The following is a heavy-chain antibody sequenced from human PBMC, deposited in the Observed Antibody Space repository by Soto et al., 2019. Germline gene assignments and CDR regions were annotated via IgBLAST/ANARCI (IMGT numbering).Heavy chain of an antibody. V-gene: IGHV3-33*01. CDR1: GFKFRNYA. D-gene: IGHD3-22*01. Sequence: GGSLRLSCAASGFKFRNYAIHWVRQAPGKGLERLAVIWFDGSKKYYADSVKGRFTISRDNSKNTVYLDMNSLTADDSGVFYCARAHTMMILDRFDPWGQGTLVTVSS. CDR3: ARAHTMMILDRFDP. J-gene: IGHJ5*01. CDR2: IWFDGSKK.